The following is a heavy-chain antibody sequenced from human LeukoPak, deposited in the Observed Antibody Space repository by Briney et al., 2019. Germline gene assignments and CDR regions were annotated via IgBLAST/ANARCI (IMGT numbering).Heavy chain of an antibody. CDR1: GFTFNRYW. Sequence: GGSLRLSCAASGFTFNRYWMSWVRQAPGKELQWVANIKQDGSAKYYVDSVKGRFTISRDNAKNSLYLQMNSLRAEDTAVYYCARDSSSIAARGYFDYWGQGTLVTVSS. CDR2: IKQDGSAK. J-gene: IGHJ4*02. V-gene: IGHV3-7*01. D-gene: IGHD6-6*01. CDR3: ARDSSSIAARGYFDY.